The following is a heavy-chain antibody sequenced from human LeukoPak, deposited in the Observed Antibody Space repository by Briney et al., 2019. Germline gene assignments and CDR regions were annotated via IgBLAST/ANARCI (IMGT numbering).Heavy chain of an antibody. D-gene: IGHD1-26*01. Sequence: GGSLRLSCAASGFTFSSYSMNWVRQAPGKGLEWVSYVSSSSSTIYYADSVKGRFTISRDNAKNSLCLQMNSLRAEDTAVYYCARTHHSGSYYPLSYFDYWGQGTLVTVPS. V-gene: IGHV3-48*01. CDR2: VSSSSSTI. CDR3: ARTHHSGSYYPLSYFDY. J-gene: IGHJ4*01. CDR1: GFTFSSYS.